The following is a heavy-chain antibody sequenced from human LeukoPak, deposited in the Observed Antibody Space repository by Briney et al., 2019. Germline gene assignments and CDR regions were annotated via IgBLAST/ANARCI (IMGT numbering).Heavy chain of an antibody. CDR1: RGSISSYY. Sequence: SETLSLTCTVSRGSISSYYGSWIRQPPGKGLEWIGYIYYSGSTDYNPSLKSRVTISVDTSKNQFSLKLSSVTAADTAVYYCASLRGVTPTDAFDIWGQGTMVTVSS. CDR3: ASLRGVTPTDAFDI. V-gene: IGHV4-59*12. D-gene: IGHD3-10*01. CDR2: IYYSGST. J-gene: IGHJ3*02.